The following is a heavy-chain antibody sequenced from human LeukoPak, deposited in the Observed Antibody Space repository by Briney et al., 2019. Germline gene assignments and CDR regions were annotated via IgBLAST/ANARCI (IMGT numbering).Heavy chain of an antibody. CDR1: GYTFTSYA. CDR2: INTNTGNP. D-gene: IGHD5-18*01. Sequence: ASVKVSCKASGYTFTSYAMNWVRQAPGQGLEWMGWINTNTGNPTYAQGFTGRFVFSLDTSVSTAYLQISSLKAEDTAVYYCARRIEGGYSSYLYYFDHWGQGTLVTVSS. V-gene: IGHV7-4-1*02. CDR3: ARRIEGGYSSYLYYFDH. J-gene: IGHJ4*02.